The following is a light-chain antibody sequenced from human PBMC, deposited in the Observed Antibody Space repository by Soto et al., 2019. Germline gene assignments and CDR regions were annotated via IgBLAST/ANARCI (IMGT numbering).Light chain of an antibody. CDR1: QSLLHSNGYKY. CDR3: MQALQTPYT. Sequence: DIVMTQSPLSLPVTPGEPASISCRSSQSLLHSNGYKYLDWYLQKPGQSPQPLIYLGSNRASGVPDRFSGSGSGTDFTLKISRVEAEDVGVYYCMQALQTPYTFGQGTKLEIK. V-gene: IGKV2-28*01. CDR2: LGS. J-gene: IGKJ2*01.